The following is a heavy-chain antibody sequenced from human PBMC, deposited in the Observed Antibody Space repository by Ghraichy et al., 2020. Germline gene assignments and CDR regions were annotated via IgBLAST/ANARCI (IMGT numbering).Heavy chain of an antibody. Sequence: SCAASGFTVSSNYMSWVRQAPGKGLEWVSVIYSGGSTYYADSVKGRFTISRDNSKNTLYLQMNSLRAEDTAVYYCASDAFWSGYSDYYYYGMDVWGQGTTVTVSS. CDR2: IYSGGST. CDR3: ASDAFWSGYSDYYYYGMDV. J-gene: IGHJ6*02. D-gene: IGHD3-3*01. CDR1: GFTVSSNY. V-gene: IGHV3-53*01.